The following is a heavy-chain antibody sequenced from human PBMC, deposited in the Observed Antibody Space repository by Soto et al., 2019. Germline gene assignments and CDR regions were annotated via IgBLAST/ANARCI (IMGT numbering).Heavy chain of an antibody. CDR2: ISYDGSNK. D-gene: IGHD2-15*01. J-gene: IGHJ4*02. CDR1: GFTFSSYA. CDR3: ARDLLVNSHVSPFDY. Sequence: QVQLVESGGGVAQPGRSLRLSCAASGFTFSSYAMHWVRQAPGKGLEWVAVISYDGSNKYYADSVKGRFTISRDNSKNTLYLQMNSLRAEDTAVYYCARDLLVNSHVSPFDYWGQGTLVTVSS. V-gene: IGHV3-30-3*01.